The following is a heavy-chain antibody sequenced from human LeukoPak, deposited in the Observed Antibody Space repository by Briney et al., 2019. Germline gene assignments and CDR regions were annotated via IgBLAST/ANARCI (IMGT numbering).Heavy chain of an antibody. Sequence: PSETLSLTCGVSGGSFSGYYWNWIRQSPGKGLEWIGEINHSGSTNYNPSLKNRVTISVDTSKNQFSLKLSSVTAADTAVYYCARRLPGFLVRGVLNGNWFDPWGQGTLVTVSS. CDR3: ARRLPGFLVRGVLNGNWFDP. CDR1: GGSFSGYY. D-gene: IGHD3-10*01. V-gene: IGHV4-34*01. CDR2: INHSGST. J-gene: IGHJ5*02.